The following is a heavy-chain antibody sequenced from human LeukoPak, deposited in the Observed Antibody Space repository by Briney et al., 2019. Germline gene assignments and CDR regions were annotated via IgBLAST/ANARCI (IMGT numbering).Heavy chain of an antibody. CDR2: IYQSGST. J-gene: IGHJ4*02. V-gene: IGHV4-38-2*02. D-gene: IGHD1-14*01. CDR1: GYSISIGYH. Sequence: SETLSLTCTVSGYSISIGYHWGWIRQAPGKGLEWLGSIYQSGSTYDNPSLKSRVTLSVDTSKNQVSLKLTSVTASDTAVYYCARSEINDYVKYWGQGILVTVSS. CDR3: ARSEINDYVKY.